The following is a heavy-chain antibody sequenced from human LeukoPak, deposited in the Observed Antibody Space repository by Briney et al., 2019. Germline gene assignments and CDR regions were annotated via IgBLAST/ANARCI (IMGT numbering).Heavy chain of an antibody. D-gene: IGHD2-2*01. CDR3: ARDIGYCSSTSCYFYYFDY. V-gene: IGHV4-4*07. Sequence: SETLSLTCSVSGDSISYFYWSWIRQAAGKGLEWIGRVSSSGSTDYNPSLKSRVTISVDTSKNQFSLKLSSVTAADTAVYYCARDIGYCSSTSCYFYYFDYWGQGTLVTVSS. J-gene: IGHJ4*02. CDR2: VSSSGST. CDR1: GDSISYFY.